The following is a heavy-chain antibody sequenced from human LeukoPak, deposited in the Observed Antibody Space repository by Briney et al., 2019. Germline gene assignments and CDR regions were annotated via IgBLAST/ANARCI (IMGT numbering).Heavy chain of an antibody. CDR1: GYTFTSYY. V-gene: IGHV1-46*01. D-gene: IGHD6-19*01. Sequence: GASVKVSCKASGYTFTSYYMHWVRQAPGQGLEWMGIINPSGGSTSYAQKFQGRVTMTRDTSTSTVYMELSSMRSEDTAVYYCARGSIAVAGTDGGGYYYYYMDVWGKGTTVTVSS. CDR3: ARGSIAVAGTDGGGYYYYYMDV. CDR2: INPSGGST. J-gene: IGHJ6*03.